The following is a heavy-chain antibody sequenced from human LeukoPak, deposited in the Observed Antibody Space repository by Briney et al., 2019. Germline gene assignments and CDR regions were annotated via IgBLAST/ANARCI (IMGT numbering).Heavy chain of an antibody. CDR3: AIGTMVVAATVSFDY. V-gene: IGHV4-38-2*02. D-gene: IGHD2-15*01. CDR2: IYHSGTT. J-gene: IGHJ4*02. Sequence: SETLSLTCSVSGYDISNSFYWGWIRQPPGKGLEWIGSIYHSGTTYYLPSLKSRVTLSVDTSKNQFSLKLSSVTAADTAVYYCAIGTMVVAATVSFDYWGQGTLVTVSS. CDR1: GYDISNSFY.